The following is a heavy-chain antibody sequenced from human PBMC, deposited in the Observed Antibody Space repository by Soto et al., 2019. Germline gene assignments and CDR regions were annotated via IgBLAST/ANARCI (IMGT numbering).Heavy chain of an antibody. J-gene: IGHJ6*02. CDR3: AGFMVVRGSDYYGIDA. V-gene: IGHV4-59*01. CDR2: IYYSGST. CDR1: GGSISSYY. Sequence: SETLSLTCTVSGGSISSYYWSWIRQPPGKGLEWIGYIYYSGSTNYNPSLKSRVTISVDTSKNQFSLKLSSVTAADTAVYYCAGFMVVRGSDYYGIDARAQRNTVPVSS. D-gene: IGHD2-15*01.